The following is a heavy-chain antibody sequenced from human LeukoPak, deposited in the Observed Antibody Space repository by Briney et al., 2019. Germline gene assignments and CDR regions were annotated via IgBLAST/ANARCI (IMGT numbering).Heavy chain of an antibody. J-gene: IGHJ5*02. CDR2: INHSGST. D-gene: IGHD5-18*01. Sequence: PSKTLSLTCAVYGGSFSGYYWSWIRQPPGKGLEWIGEINHSGSTNYNPSLKSRVTISVDTSKNQFSLKLSSVTAADTAVYYCARLMDTQTQQWFDPWGQGTLVTVSS. CDR3: ARLMDTQTQQWFDP. CDR1: GGSFSGYY. V-gene: IGHV4-34*01.